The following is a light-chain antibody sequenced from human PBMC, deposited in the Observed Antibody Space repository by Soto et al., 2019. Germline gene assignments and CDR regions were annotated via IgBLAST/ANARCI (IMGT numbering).Light chain of an antibody. CDR1: SSDVGGYKY. V-gene: IGLV2-14*01. J-gene: IGLJ1*01. Sequence: QSVLTQPASVSGSPGQSIAISCTGTSSDVGGYKYVSWYQQYPGKAPKLMIYDVSNRPSGVSDRFSGSKSGNTASLTISGLQSEDEADYYCSPYTSSSSYVFGTGTKVTDL. CDR2: DVS. CDR3: SPYTSSSSYV.